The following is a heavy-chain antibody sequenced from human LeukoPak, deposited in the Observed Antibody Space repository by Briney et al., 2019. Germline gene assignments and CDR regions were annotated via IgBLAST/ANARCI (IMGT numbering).Heavy chain of an antibody. J-gene: IGHJ6*03. V-gene: IGHV3-21*01. CDR3: ARVEATTGRNYHYYYMDV. D-gene: IGHD1-1*01. CDR2: INSGSTYM. Sequence: GGSLRLSCGASGFYFSSYSMNWVRQSQWKGLEWVSSINSGSTYMYYADSVKGRFTISRDNAKNSLHLQMDSLRAEDTAVYFCARVEATTGRNYHYYYMDVWGKGTTVTVSS. CDR1: GFYFSSYS.